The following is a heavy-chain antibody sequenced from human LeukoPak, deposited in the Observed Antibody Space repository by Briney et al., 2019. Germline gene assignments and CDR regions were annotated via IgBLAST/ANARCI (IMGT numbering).Heavy chain of an antibody. CDR1: GDSISSHY. V-gene: IGHV4-59*11. CDR2: LYGNMRT. D-gene: IGHD5-18*01. Sequence: SETLSLTSTVSGDSISSHYWGWLRQPPGKGLEWIAYLYGNMRTKDNPSLKGRVTLSADTSKNQHSLRLSSVTAADTAVYYCATIKRGDVYGYFDFWGQGILVTVSS. J-gene: IGHJ4*02. CDR3: ATIKRGDVYGYFDF.